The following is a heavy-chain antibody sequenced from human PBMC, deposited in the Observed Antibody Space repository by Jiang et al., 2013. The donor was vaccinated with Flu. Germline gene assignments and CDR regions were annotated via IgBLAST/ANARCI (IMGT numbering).Heavy chain of an antibody. J-gene: IGHJ4*02. CDR3: AREERRSSGYFDH. CDR2: INTNTGSP. V-gene: IGHV7-4-1*02. CDR1: GYTFINYA. D-gene: IGHD3-22*01. Sequence: QSGSELKKPGASVKVSCRASGYTFINYAIHWVRQARGQGLEWMGWINTNTGSPAYARGFTGRFVFSLDTSVSTAYLQISGLKAEDSGLYYCAREERRSSGYFDHWGQGALVTVSS.